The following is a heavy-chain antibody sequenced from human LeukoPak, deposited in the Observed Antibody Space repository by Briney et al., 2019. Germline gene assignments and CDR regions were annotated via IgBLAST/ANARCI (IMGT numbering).Heavy chain of an antibody. CDR3: ARGRSSFGVVIIPNYYYYMDV. Sequence: ASVKVSCKASGYTFTSYGISWVRQAPGQGLEWMGWISAYNGNTNYAQKLQGRVTMTTDTSTSTAYMELRSLRSDDTAVYYCARGRSSFGVVIIPNYYYYMDVWGKGTTVTVSS. CDR2: ISAYNGNT. D-gene: IGHD3-3*01. CDR1: GYTFTSYG. V-gene: IGHV1-18*01. J-gene: IGHJ6*03.